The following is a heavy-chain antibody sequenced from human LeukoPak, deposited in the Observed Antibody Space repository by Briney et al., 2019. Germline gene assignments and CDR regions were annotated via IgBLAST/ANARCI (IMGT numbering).Heavy chain of an antibody. CDR2: IYSGGST. CDR1: GFTFSSNY. J-gene: IGHJ4*02. Sequence: PGGSLRLSCAASGFTFSSNYMSWVRQAPGKGLEWVSVIYSGGSTYYSDSVKGRFTISRHNSKNTLYLQMNSLRAEDTAVYYCARVTIPEYYFDYSGQRTLVTVSS. D-gene: IGHD2-21*01. CDR3: ARVTIPEYYFDY. V-gene: IGHV3-53*04.